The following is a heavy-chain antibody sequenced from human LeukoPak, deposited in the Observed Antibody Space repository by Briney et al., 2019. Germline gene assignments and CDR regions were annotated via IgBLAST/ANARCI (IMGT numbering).Heavy chain of an antibody. J-gene: IGHJ4*02. CDR2: INWNGGST. Sequence: GGSLRLSCAASGFTFGHYTMHWVRQAPGKGLEWVSLINWNGGSTYYADSVRGRFTISRDNSKNSLYLQMTSLTSEDTALYYCAMATIFSVPDYWGQGTLVTVSS. V-gene: IGHV3-43*01. D-gene: IGHD5-24*01. CDR1: GFTFGHYT. CDR3: AMATIFSVPDY.